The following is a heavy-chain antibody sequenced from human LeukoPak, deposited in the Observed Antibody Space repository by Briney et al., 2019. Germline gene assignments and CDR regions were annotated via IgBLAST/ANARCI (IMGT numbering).Heavy chain of an antibody. CDR3: ARDGRGGIQLWLPLDY. D-gene: IGHD5-18*01. CDR2: ITNDGSST. CDR1: GLTFSSHW. V-gene: IGHV3-74*01. Sequence: GGSLRLSCAASGLTFSSHWMHWVRQAPGKGLVWVSRITNDGSSTTYADSVKGRFTISRDNAKNMLYLQVNSLRAEDTAVYYCARDGRGGIQLWLPLDYWGQGTLVTVSS. J-gene: IGHJ4*02.